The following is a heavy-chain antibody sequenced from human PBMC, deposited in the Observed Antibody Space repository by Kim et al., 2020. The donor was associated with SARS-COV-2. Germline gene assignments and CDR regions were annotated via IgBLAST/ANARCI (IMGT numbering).Heavy chain of an antibody. CDR2: ISWNSGSI. CDR3: AKATEVTAIPGANYFDY. J-gene: IGHJ4*02. Sequence: GGSLRLSCAASGFTFDDYAMHWVRQAPGKGLEWVSGISWNSGSIGYADSVKGRFTISRDNAKNSLYLQMNSLRAEDTALYYCAKATEVTAIPGANYFDYWGQGILVTVSS. CDR1: GFTFDDYA. D-gene: IGHD2-21*02. V-gene: IGHV3-9*01.